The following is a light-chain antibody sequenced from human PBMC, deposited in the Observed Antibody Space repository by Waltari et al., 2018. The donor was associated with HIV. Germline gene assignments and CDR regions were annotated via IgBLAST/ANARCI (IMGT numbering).Light chain of an antibody. CDR1: QSVSSY. Sequence: PGERATLSCRASQSVSSYLAWYQQKPGQAPRLLIYDASNRATGIPARFSGSGSGTDFTLTISSLEPEDYAVYYCQQRSNWPPWTFGQGTKVEIK. CDR2: DAS. CDR3: QQRSNWPPWT. V-gene: IGKV3-11*01. J-gene: IGKJ1*01.